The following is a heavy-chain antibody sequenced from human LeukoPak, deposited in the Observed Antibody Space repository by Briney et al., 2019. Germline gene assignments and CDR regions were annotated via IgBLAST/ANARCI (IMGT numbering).Heavy chain of an antibody. J-gene: IGHJ4*02. CDR1: GYTFTSYY. D-gene: IGHD3-10*01. CDR2: INPSGGST. CDR3: ARDRWVRGVIMSSFDH. V-gene: IGHV1-46*01. Sequence: ASVKVSCKASGYTFTSYYMHWVRQAPGQGLEWMGIINPSGGSTSYAQKFQGRVTMTRDTSTSTAYMELRSLRSDDTAVYYCARDRWVRGVIMSSFDHWGQGTLVTVSS.